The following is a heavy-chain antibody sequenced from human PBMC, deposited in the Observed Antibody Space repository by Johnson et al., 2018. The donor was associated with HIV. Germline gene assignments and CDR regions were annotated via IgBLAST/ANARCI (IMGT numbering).Heavy chain of an antibody. CDR3: ARESRSGTGNVPGRHALDV. Sequence: QVQLVESGGGVVQPGRSLRLSCAASGFTFSSYGMHWVRQAPGKGLEWVAVIYSGGSTYYADSVKGRFTISRDNSKNTLYLQMNNLRPEDTALYYCARESRSGTGNVPGRHALDVWGQGTIVTVSS. J-gene: IGHJ3*01. D-gene: IGHD1-1*01. CDR1: GFTFSSYG. CDR2: IYSGGST. V-gene: IGHV3-NL1*01.